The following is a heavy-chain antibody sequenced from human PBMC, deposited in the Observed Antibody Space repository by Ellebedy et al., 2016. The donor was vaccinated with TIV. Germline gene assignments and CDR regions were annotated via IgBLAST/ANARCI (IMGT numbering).Heavy chain of an antibody. Sequence: GESLKISXAASGFTFSSYSMNWVRQAPGKGLEWVSSISSSSSYIYYADSVKGRFTISRDNAKNSLYLQMNSLRAEDTAVYYCARDIAVAGAFDYWGQGTLVTVSS. CDR3: ARDIAVAGAFDY. CDR2: ISSSSSYI. V-gene: IGHV3-21*01. J-gene: IGHJ4*02. CDR1: GFTFSSYS. D-gene: IGHD6-19*01.